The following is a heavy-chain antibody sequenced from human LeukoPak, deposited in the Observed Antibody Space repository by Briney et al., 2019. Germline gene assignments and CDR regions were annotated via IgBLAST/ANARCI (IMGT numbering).Heavy chain of an antibody. CDR1: GFTFSKYW. D-gene: IGHD3-3*01. Sequence: GGSLRLSCAASGFTFSKYWMSWVRQAPGKGLEWVANIKQDGSEQYYVDSVKGRFTISRDNAKNSLYLQMNSLRAEDTAVYYCARDMPITIFGQGYYYYYYMDVWGKGTTVTVSS. J-gene: IGHJ6*03. V-gene: IGHV3-7*01. CDR2: IKQDGSEQ. CDR3: ARDMPITIFGQGYYYYYYMDV.